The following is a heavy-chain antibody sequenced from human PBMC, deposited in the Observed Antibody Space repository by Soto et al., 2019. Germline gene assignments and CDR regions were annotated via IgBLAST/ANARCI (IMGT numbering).Heavy chain of an antibody. CDR3: AKFSAHSMYDISSAPDY. CDR2: ITGSGGRI. J-gene: IGHJ4*02. D-gene: IGHD6-6*01. Sequence: GGSLRLSCSASGFAFSSYAMAWVRQAPGKGLEWVSSITGSGGRIYFAVSVMGRFTISRDNSQKTVSLQMDSLRAEDTAIYYCAKFSAHSMYDISSAPDYWGQGTLVTVSS. V-gene: IGHV3-23*01. CDR1: GFAFSSYA.